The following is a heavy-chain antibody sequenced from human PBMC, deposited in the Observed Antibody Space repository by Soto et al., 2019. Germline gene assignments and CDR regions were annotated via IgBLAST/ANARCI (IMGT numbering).Heavy chain of an antibody. J-gene: IGHJ4*02. V-gene: IGHV4-59*01. Sequence: SESLSLTCSVSGGSISGSYWSWIRQSPGKGLEWLGYVYYTGSTNYSPSLRSRVSISVDTSKNEFSLRLSSVTAADTAVYFCARSVAVPGAHIDYWGQGTQVTVS. CDR3: ARSVAVPGAHIDY. D-gene: IGHD6-19*01. CDR2: VYYTGST. CDR1: GGSISGSY.